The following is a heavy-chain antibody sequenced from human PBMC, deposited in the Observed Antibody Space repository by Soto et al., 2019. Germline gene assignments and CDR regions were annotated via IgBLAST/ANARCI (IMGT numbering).Heavy chain of an antibody. CDR1: GGSISSYY. CDR3: ARGRYNWNDFDY. V-gene: IGHV4-59*01. D-gene: IGHD1-1*01. Sequence: PSETLSLTCTVSGGSISSYYWSWIRQPPGKGLEWIGYIYYSGSTNYNPSLKSRVTISVDTSKNQFSLKLSSVTAADTAVYYCARGRYNWNDFDYWGQGTLVNVSS. CDR2: IYYSGST. J-gene: IGHJ4*02.